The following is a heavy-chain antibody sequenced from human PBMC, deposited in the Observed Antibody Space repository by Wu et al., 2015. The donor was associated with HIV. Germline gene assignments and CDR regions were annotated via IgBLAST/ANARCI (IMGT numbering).Heavy chain of an antibody. CDR2: IIPIFGTA. V-gene: IGHV1-69*05. J-gene: IGHJ3*02. Sequence: QVQLVQSGAEVKKPGSSVKVSCKASGGTFSSYAISWVRQAPGQGLEWMGGIIPIFGTANYAQKFQGRVTITTDESTSTAYMELSSLRSEDTAVYYCARGTVVVVAATINDAFDIWGQGTMVTVSS. D-gene: IGHD2-15*01. CDR1: GGTFSSYA. CDR3: ARGTVVVVAATINDAFDI.